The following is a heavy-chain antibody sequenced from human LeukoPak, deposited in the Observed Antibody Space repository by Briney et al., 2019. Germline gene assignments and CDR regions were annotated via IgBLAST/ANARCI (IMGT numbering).Heavy chain of an antibody. V-gene: IGHV3-21*01. CDR1: GFTFSSYS. J-gene: IGHJ3*02. Sequence: PGGSLRLSCAASGFTFSSYSMNWVRQAPGKGLELVSSISSSSSYIYYADSVKGRFTISRDNAKNSLYLQMNSLRAEDTAVYYCARAGGYCSSTSCYLTAFDIWGQGTMVTVSS. CDR3: ARAGGYCSSTSCYLTAFDI. D-gene: IGHD2-2*01. CDR2: ISSSSSYI.